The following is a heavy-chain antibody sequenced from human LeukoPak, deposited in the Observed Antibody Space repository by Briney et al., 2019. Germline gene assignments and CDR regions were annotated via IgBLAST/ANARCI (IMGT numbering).Heavy chain of an antibody. CDR3: ARGKNDNWNPFDS. CDR2: INHSGST. Sequence: PGGSLRLSCAASGFTFSDYYMSWIRQPPGKGLEWIGEINHSGSTNYNPSLKSRVTISVDTSKNQFSLKLSSVTAADTAVYHCARGKNDNWNPFDSWGQGTLVTVSS. J-gene: IGHJ4*02. D-gene: IGHD1-20*01. CDR1: GFTFSDYY. V-gene: IGHV4-34*01.